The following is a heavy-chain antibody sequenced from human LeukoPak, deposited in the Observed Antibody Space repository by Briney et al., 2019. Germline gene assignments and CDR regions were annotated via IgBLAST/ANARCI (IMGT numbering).Heavy chain of an antibody. CDR3: ARGWYGGFDY. CDR2: INPNSGGT. J-gene: IGHJ4*02. Sequence: ASVKVSCKASGYTFTGYYMHWVRQAPGQGLEWMGWINPNSGGTNYAQKFQGRVTMTTDTSTSTAYMELRSLRSDDTAVYYCARGWYGGFDYWGQGTLVTVSS. D-gene: IGHD6-13*01. V-gene: IGHV1-2*02. CDR1: GYTFTGYY.